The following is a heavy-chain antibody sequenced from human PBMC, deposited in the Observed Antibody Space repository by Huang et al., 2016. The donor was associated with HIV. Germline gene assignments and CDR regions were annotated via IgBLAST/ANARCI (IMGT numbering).Heavy chain of an antibody. CDR1: GFTFGDYA. V-gene: IGHV3-49*05. CDR2: IRSKASGGTT. D-gene: IGHD3-3*01. J-gene: IGHJ4*02. CDR3: TRENYDFWSGYYKYYFDY. Sequence: EVQPVESGGGLVKPGRSLRLSCTASGFTFGDYAMSWFRQAPGKGLEWVGFIRSKASGGTTEYAASVKGRFTISRDDSKSIAYLQMNSLKIEDTAVYYCTRENYDFWSGYYKYYFDYWGQGTLVTVSS.